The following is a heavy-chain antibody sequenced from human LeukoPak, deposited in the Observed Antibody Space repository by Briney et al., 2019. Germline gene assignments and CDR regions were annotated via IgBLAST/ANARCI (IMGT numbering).Heavy chain of an antibody. D-gene: IGHD6-13*01. Sequence: GGSLRLSCAASGCTLSSYSMNWVRQAPGKGLEGVSSISSSSSYIYYADSVKGRFTISRDNAKNSLYLQMKSLRAEDTAVYHCARPYSYSSPPALGPGTLVTGSS. V-gene: IGHV3-21*01. CDR1: GCTLSSYS. CDR2: ISSSSSYI. J-gene: IGHJ5*01. CDR3: ARPYSYSSPPA.